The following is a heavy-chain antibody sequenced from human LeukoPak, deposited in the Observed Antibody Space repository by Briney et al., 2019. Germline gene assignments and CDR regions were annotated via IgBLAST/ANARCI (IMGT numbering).Heavy chain of an antibody. V-gene: IGHV3-21*01. D-gene: IGHD4-17*01. CDR2: ISSSRSYI. CDR1: GFTFSSYS. CDR3: AKEIWPTVTTPGHTHFDY. Sequence: GGSLRLSCAASGFTFSSYSMNWVRQAPGKGLEWVSFISSSRSYIYYADSVKGRFTISRDNSKNTLCLQMNSLRAEDTAVYYCAKEIWPTVTTPGHTHFDYWGQGTLVTVSS. J-gene: IGHJ4*02.